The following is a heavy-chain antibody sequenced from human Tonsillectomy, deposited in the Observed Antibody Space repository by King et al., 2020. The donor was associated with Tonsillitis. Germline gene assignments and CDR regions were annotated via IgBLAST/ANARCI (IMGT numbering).Heavy chain of an antibody. V-gene: IGHV3-23*04. CDR3: AKDKVATMPRDAFDP. CDR2: ISGSGGST. CDR1: GFTFSSYA. Sequence: VQLVESGGGLVQIGGSLRLSCAASGFTFSSYAMSWVRQAPGKGLEWVSSISGSGGSTYSADSVKGRFTISRDNSKNTLYLQMNSLRAEDTAVYYCAKDKVATMPRDAFDPWGQGKMVTVSS. J-gene: IGHJ3*01. D-gene: IGHD5-12*01.